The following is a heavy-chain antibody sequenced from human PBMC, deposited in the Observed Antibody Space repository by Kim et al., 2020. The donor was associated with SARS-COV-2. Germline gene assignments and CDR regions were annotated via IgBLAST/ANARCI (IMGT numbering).Heavy chain of an antibody. J-gene: IGHJ4*02. CDR3: YCSRCSCYIS. D-gene: IGHD2-15*01. CDR1: GFTFSASP. Sequence: GGSLRLSCAASGFTFSASPMRWVRQASGKGLEWVARIKSKANNYATAYAASVKGRFTIARDDSKNTAYVQINSLKTADPAVYYCYCSRCSCYISWRQGTLVSVPS. CDR2: IKSKANNYAT. V-gene: IGHV3-73*01.